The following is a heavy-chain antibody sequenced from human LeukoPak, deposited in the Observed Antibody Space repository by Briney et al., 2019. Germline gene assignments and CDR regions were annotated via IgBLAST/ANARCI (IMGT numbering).Heavy chain of an antibody. V-gene: IGHV5-51*03. J-gene: IGHJ4*02. D-gene: IGHD5-18*01. Sequence: GESLKISCKGSGYSFTSYWIGRVRQMPGKVLEWMGIIYPGDSDTRYSPSFQGQVTISADKSISTAYLQWSSLKASDTAMYYCARSITAMENDYWGQGILVTVSS. CDR2: IYPGDSDT. CDR3: ARSITAMENDY. CDR1: GYSFTSYW.